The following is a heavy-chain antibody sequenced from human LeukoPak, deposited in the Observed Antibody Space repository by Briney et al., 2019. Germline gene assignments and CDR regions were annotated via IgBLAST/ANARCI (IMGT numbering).Heavy chain of an antibody. CDR1: GFTFSDYY. CDR2: IYTSGST. CDR3: ARGRWLQSYFDY. Sequence: GSLRLSCAASGFTFSDYYMTWIRQPAGKGLEWIGRIYTSGSTNYNPSLKSRVTMSVDTSKNQFSLKLSSVTAADTAVYYCARGRWLQSYFDYWGQGTLVTVSS. D-gene: IGHD5-24*01. J-gene: IGHJ4*02. V-gene: IGHV4-4*07.